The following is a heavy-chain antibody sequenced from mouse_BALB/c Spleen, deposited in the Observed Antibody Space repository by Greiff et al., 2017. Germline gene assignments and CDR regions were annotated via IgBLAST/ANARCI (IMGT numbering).Heavy chain of an antibody. V-gene: IGHV1S81*02. CDR3: ARPSTGTYYFDY. D-gene: IGHD4-1*02. Sequence: VQLQQPGAELVKPGASVKLSCKASGYTFTSYWMHWVKQRPGQGLEWIGEINPSNGRTNYNEKFKSKATLTVDKSSSTAYMQLSSLTSEDSAVYYCARPSTGTYYFDYWGQGTTLTVSS. J-gene: IGHJ2*01. CDR1: GYTFTSYW. CDR2: INPSNGRT.